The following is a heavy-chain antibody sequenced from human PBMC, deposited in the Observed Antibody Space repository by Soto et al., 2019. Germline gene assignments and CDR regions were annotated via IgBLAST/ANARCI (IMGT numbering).Heavy chain of an antibody. V-gene: IGHV3-23*01. D-gene: IGHD2-15*01. Sequence: EGQLLESGGALVQPGESLRLSCEGSGFTFSDAAMTWVRQVPGKGLEWVSFVSASAIETYTADSVRGRFTISRDNSKXXXXXXXXXXXXXXXXXXXXXXXXXVVHHMDVWGKGTTVTVSS. J-gene: IGHJ6*03. CDR2: VSASAIET. CDR3: XXXXXVVHHMDV. CDR1: GFTFSDAA.